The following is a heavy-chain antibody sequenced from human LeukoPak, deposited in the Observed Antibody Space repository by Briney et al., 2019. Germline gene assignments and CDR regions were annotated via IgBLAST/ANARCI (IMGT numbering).Heavy chain of an antibody. V-gene: IGHV4-34*01. CDR1: GGSFSGYY. Sequence: ETLSLTCAVYGGSFSGYYWSWIRQPPGKGLEWIGEINHSGSTNYNPSLKSRVTISVDTSKNQFSLKLSSVTAADTAVYYCARVVRYYDFWSGYYEGWFDPWGQGTLVTVSS. CDR3: ARVVRYYDFWSGYYEGWFDP. J-gene: IGHJ5*02. CDR2: INHSGST. D-gene: IGHD3-3*01.